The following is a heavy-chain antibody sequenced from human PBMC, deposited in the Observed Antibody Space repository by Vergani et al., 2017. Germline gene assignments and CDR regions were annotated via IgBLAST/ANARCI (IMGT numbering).Heavy chain of an antibody. CDR1: GYTFTGYY. CDR3: ARLRIAASETLDY. CDR2: INPNSGGT. D-gene: IGHD6-13*01. Sequence: QVQLVQSGAEVKKPGASVKVSCKASGYTFTGYYMHWVRQAPGQGLEWMGWINPNSGGTNYAKKFQGRVTMTRDTSISTAYMELSRLRSDDAAMYYCARLRIAASETLDYWGQGTLVTVSS. V-gene: IGHV1-2*02. J-gene: IGHJ4*02.